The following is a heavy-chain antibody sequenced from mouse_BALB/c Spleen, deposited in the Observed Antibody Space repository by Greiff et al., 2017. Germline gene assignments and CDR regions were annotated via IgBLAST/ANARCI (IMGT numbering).Heavy chain of an antibody. Sequence: EVKLEESGPGLVKPSQSLSLTCTVTGYSITSDYAWNWIRQFPGNKLEWMGYISYSGSTSYNPSLKSRISITRDTSKNQFFLQLNSVTTEDTATYYCAKGYGSSYDFDYWGQGTTLTVSA. D-gene: IGHD1-1*01. CDR3: AKGYGSSYDFDY. V-gene: IGHV3-2*02. CDR2: ISYSGST. J-gene: IGHJ2*01. CDR1: GYSITSDYA.